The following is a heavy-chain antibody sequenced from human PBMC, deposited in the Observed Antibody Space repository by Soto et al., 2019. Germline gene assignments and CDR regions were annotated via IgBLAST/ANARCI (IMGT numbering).Heavy chain of an antibody. CDR1: GGSISSNKW. CDR3: ARDKIVVVVAASRWYYGMDV. D-gene: IGHD2-15*01. J-gene: IGHJ6*02. Sequence: PSETLSLTCAVYGGSISSNKWWSWVRQPPGKGLEWIGEIYHSGSTNYNPSLKSRVTISLDKSKNQFSLKLTSVTAADSAVYYCARDKIVVVVAASRWYYGMDVWGQGTTVTVSS. CDR2: IYHSGST. V-gene: IGHV4-4*02.